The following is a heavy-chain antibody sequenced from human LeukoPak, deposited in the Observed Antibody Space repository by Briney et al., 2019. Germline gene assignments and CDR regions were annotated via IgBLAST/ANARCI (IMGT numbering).Heavy chain of an antibody. D-gene: IGHD6-19*01. CDR1: SYTLTGFG. J-gene: IGHJ4*02. CDR2: ISGYNGNT. CDR3: ARAGITSGWVQNMDY. V-gene: IGHV1-18*01. Sequence: ASVKVSCKASSYTLTGFGINWVRQAPGQGLEWMGWISGYNGNTKHAQRVQGRVTMTTDTSTNTVHMGLRSLRSDDTAIYYCARAGITSGWVQNMDYWGQGTLVTVSS.